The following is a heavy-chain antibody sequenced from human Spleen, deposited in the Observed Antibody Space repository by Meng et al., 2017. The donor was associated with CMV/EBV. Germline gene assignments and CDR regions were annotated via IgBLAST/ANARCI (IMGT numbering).Heavy chain of an antibody. V-gene: IGHV3-43*01. CDR2: ISWNGATT. J-gene: IGHJ4*02. Sequence: GGSLRLSCAASGFTFDDYPMHWVRQAPGKGLEWVSLISWNGATTHYANSVKGRFTISRDNSKSTLYLQMNSLRAEDTAVYYCAKVQGGCTSTSCYGYFDYWGQGTLVTVSS. CDR3: AKVQGGCTSTSCYGYFDY. CDR1: GFTFDDYP. D-gene: IGHD2-2*01.